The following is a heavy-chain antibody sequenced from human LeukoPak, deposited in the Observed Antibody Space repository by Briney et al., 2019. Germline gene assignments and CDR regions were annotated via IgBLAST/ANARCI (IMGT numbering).Heavy chain of an antibody. Sequence: PSETLSLTCTVSGGSISSSSYYWGWIRQPPGKGLEWIGSIYYSGSTYYNPSLKSRVTISVDTSKNQFSLKLSSVTAADTAVYYCARHPFAHYYDFWSGAYFDYWGQGTLVTVSS. J-gene: IGHJ4*02. CDR3: ARHPFAHYYDFWSGAYFDY. V-gene: IGHV4-39*01. CDR2: IYYSGST. D-gene: IGHD3-3*01. CDR1: GGSISSSSYY.